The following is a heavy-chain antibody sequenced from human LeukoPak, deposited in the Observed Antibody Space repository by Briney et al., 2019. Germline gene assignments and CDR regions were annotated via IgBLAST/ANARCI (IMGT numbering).Heavy chain of an antibody. D-gene: IGHD6-13*01. CDR2: IYSGGST. V-gene: IGHV3-53*01. J-gene: IGHJ5*02. CDR3: ARQTQQLTWFDP. CDR1: GFTVSSNY. Sequence: GGSLRLSCAASGFTVSSNYMSWVRQAPRKGLEWVSVIYSGGSTYYADSVKGRVTISRDNSKNTLYLQMNSLRAEDTAVYYCARQTQQLTWFDPWGQGTLVTVSS.